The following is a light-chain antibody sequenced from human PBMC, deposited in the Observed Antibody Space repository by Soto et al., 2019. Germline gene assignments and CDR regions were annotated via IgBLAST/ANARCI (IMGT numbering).Light chain of an antibody. CDR1: SSNIGAGYD. V-gene: IGLV1-40*01. CDR3: QSYDSSLSDGRV. Sequence: QSVLTQPPSVSGAPGQRVTISCTGSSSNIGAGYDVHWYQQLPGTAPRLLIYGNNNRPSGVPDRFSGSKSGPSASLAITGLQAEDEADYYCQSYDSSLSDGRVFGGGTKLTVL. J-gene: IGLJ3*02. CDR2: GNN.